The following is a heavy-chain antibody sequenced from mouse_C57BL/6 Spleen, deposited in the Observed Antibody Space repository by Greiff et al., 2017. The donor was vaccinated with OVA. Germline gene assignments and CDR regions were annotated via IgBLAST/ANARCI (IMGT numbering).Heavy chain of an antibody. J-gene: IGHJ4*01. V-gene: IGHV5-9-1*02. CDR1: GFTFSSYA. CDR2: ISSGGDYI. Sequence: EVQRVESGEGLVKPGGSLKLSCAASGFTFSSYAMSWVRQTPEKRLEWVAYISSGGDYIYYADTVKGRFTISRDNARNTLYLQMSSLKSEDTAMYYCTREGGFYDGYYGGAMDYWGQGTSVTVSS. D-gene: IGHD2-3*01. CDR3: TREGGFYDGYYGGAMDY.